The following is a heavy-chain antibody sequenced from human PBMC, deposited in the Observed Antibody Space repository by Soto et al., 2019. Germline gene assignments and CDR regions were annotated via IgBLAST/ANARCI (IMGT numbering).Heavy chain of an antibody. CDR2: IIPILGIA. D-gene: IGHD3-22*01. V-gene: IGHV1-69*02. CDR1: GGTFSSYT. J-gene: IGHJ3*02. Sequence: SVKVSCKASGGTFSSYTISWVRQAPGQGLEWMGRIIPILGIANYAQKFQGRVTITADKSTSTAYMELRSLRSDDTAVYYCARVRQYYDSSGTHDAFDIWGQGTMVTVSS. CDR3: ARVRQYYDSSGTHDAFDI.